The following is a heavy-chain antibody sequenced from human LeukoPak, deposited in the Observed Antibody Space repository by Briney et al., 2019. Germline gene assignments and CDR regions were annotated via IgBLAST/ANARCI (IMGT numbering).Heavy chain of an antibody. CDR2: IYSDGGI. J-gene: IGHJ6*04. CDR3: AELGITMIGGV. D-gene: IGHD3-10*02. CDR1: GFTVGANY. V-gene: IGHV3-66*01. Sequence: GGSLRLSCAVSGFTVGANYMSWVRQAPGKGLEWVSVIYSDGGINYADSVKGRFTISRDNSKNSLYLQMNSLRAEDTAVYYCAELGITMIGGVWGKGTTVTISS.